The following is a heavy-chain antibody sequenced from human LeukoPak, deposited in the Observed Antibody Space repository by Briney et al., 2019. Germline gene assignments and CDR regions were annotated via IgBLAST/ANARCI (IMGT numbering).Heavy chain of an antibody. Sequence: PGGSLRLSCAASGFTFSSYWMSWVRQAPGKGLEWVANIKQDGSEKYYVDSVKGRFTISRDNAKNSLYLQMNSRRAEDTAVYYCARARGFVVVVAATYYFDYWGQGTLVTVSS. CDR3: ARARGFVVVVAATYYFDY. V-gene: IGHV3-7*01. CDR1: GFTFSSYW. J-gene: IGHJ4*02. CDR2: IKQDGSEK. D-gene: IGHD2-15*01.